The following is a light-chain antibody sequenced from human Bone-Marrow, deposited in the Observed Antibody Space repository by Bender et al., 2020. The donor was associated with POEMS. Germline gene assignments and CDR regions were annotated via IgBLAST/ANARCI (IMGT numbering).Light chain of an antibody. CDR2: RDT. V-gene: IGLV3-25*03. Sequence: VLTQPPSVSGTPGQRVTISCAGSSSNIRRHSVNWYQHKPGQAPVLVISRDTERPTGIPERFSGSSSGTTVTLTITGVQAEDEADYHCQSTDSSATHKVFGGGTKLTVL. CDR1: NIRRHS. CDR3: QSTDSSATHKV. J-gene: IGLJ3*02.